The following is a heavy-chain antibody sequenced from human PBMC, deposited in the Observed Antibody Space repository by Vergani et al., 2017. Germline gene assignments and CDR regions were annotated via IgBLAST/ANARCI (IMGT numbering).Heavy chain of an antibody. CDR1: GYTFTGYY. D-gene: IGHD6-13*01. J-gene: IGHJ4*02. CDR3: ARGDSLYSSSWYELWDY. CDR2: INPNSGGT. V-gene: IGHV1-2*02. Sequence: QVQLVQSGAEVKKPGASVKVSCKASGYTFTGYYMHWVRQAPGQGLEWMGWINPNSGGTNYAQKFQGRVTMTRDTSISTAYMELGRLRSDDTAVYYCARGDSLYSSSWYELWDYWGQGTLVTVSS.